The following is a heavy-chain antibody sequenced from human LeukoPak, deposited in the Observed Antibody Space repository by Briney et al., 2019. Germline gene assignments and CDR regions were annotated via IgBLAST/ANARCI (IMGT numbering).Heavy chain of an antibody. Sequence: PGGSLRLSCAAPGFTFSSYGMHWVRQAPGKGLEWVAVIWYDGSNKYYADSVKGRFTISRDNSKNTLYLQMNSLRAEDTAVYYCARDPVPYDSSGPSDYWGQGTLVTVSS. CDR3: ARDPVPYDSSGPSDY. D-gene: IGHD3-22*01. J-gene: IGHJ4*02. V-gene: IGHV3-33*01. CDR2: IWYDGSNK. CDR1: GFTFSSYG.